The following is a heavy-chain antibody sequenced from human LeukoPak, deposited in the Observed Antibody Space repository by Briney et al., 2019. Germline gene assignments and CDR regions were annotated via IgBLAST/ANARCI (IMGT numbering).Heavy chain of an antibody. CDR2: ISSSGSTI. V-gene: IGHV3-11*01. D-gene: IGHD3-3*01. CDR3: AREMWRGFVDY. J-gene: IGHJ4*02. CDR1: GFTFSDYY. Sequence: GGSLRLSYAASGFTFSDYYMSWIRQAPGKGLEWVSYISSSGSTIYYADSVKGRFTISRDNAKNSLYLQMYSLRAEDTAVYYCAREMWRGFVDYWGQGTLVTVSS.